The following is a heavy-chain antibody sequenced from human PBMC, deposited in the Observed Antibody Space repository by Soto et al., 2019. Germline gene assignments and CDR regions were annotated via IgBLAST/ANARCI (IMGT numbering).Heavy chain of an antibody. J-gene: IGHJ3*02. Sequence: GGFLRLSCAASGFTFSDYYMSWIRQAPGKGLEWVSYISSSGSTIYYADSVKGRFTISRDNAKNSLYLQMNSLRAEDTAVYYCARERGIMTHDAFDIWGQGTMVTVSS. CDR1: GFTFSDYY. D-gene: IGHD3-16*01. CDR3: ARERGIMTHDAFDI. V-gene: IGHV3-11*01. CDR2: ISSSGSTI.